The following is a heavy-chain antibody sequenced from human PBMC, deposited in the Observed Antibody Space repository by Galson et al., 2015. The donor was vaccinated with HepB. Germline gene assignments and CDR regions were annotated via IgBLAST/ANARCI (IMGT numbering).Heavy chain of an antibody. J-gene: IGHJ6*02. V-gene: IGHV4-34*01. D-gene: IGHD3-22*01. CDR1: AESFSGYF. Sequence: ETLSLTCAVYAESFSGYFWSWIRQPPGKGLEWIGEIKHSGSTNYNPSLKSRVTISVDTSKNHFSLKLTSVTAADTAIYYCASTPPRFTMISPDVWGQGTTVTISS. CDR3: ASTPPRFTMISPDV. CDR2: IKHSGST.